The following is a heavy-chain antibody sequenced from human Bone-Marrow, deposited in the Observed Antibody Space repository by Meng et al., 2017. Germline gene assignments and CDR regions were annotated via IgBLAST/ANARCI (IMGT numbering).Heavy chain of an antibody. V-gene: IGHV1-3*01. CDR2: INAGNGNT. CDR3: ARSPFRRVRGVYYYGMDV. D-gene: IGHD3-10*01. Sequence: ASVKVSCKASGYTFTSYAMHWVRQAPGQRLEWRGWINAGNGNTKYSQKFQGRVTITRDTSASTAYMELSSLRSEDTAVYYCARSPFRRVRGVYYYGMDVWGQGTTVTVSS. J-gene: IGHJ6*02. CDR1: GYTFTSYA.